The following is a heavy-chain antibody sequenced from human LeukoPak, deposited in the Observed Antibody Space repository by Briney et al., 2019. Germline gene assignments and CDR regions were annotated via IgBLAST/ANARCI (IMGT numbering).Heavy chain of an antibody. D-gene: IGHD3-16*01. Sequence: PGGSLRLSCSASGFTFSSYAMHWVRQAPGKGLVWVSRINSDGSSTSYADSVKGRFTISRDNAKNTLYLQMNSLRAEDTAVYYCARMGHVGYGMDVWGQGTTVTVSS. J-gene: IGHJ6*02. V-gene: IGHV3-74*01. CDR3: ARMGHVGYGMDV. CDR1: GFTFSSYA. CDR2: INSDGSST.